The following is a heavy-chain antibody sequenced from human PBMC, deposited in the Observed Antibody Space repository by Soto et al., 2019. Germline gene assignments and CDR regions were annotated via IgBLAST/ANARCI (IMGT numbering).Heavy chain of an antibody. CDR1: GYLYAGCW. CDR3: RRRRYGSDTGPKCLYYFDS. V-gene: IGHV5-10-1*01. Sequence: VESLNIPLKGSGYLYAGCWLTWVRDTPGKGLEWRGRFDPSDPQAYYRPSFRDHVTIYATKSITTLFLQWSSLCDWDTAMYDYRRRRYGSDTGPKCLYYFDSWGQGTPVTVSS. D-gene: IGHD5-18*01. J-gene: IGHJ4*02. CDR2: FDPSDPQA.